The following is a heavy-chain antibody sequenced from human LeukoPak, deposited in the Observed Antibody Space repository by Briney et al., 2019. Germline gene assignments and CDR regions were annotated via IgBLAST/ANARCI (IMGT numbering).Heavy chain of an antibody. D-gene: IGHD3-22*01. CDR3: ARGESSGYYPADY. J-gene: IGHJ4*02. V-gene: IGHV3-74*01. CDR2: INTDGSST. CDR1: GFTFSSHW. Sequence: GGSLRLSCAASGFTFSSHWMHWVRQAPGKGLVWVSRINTDGSSTSYADSVKGRFTISRDNAKNSLYLQMNSLRAEDTAVYYCARGESSGYYPADYWGQGTLVTVSS.